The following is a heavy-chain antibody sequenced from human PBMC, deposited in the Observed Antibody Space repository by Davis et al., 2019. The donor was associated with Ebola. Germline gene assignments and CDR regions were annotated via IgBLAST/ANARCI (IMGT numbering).Heavy chain of an antibody. Sequence: SETLSLTCTVSGGSISTYYWSWIRQPPGKGLEWIGYIYYSGSTYYNPSLKSRVTISVDTSKNQFSLKLSSVTAADTAVYYCASQGLRVATIIDAFDIWGQGTMVTVSS. CDR2: IYYSGST. CDR1: GGSISTYY. J-gene: IGHJ3*02. V-gene: IGHV4-59*08. CDR3: ASQGLRVATIIDAFDI. D-gene: IGHD5-12*01.